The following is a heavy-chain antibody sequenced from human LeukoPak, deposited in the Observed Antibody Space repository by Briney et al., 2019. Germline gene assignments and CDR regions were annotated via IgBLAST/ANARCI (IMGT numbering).Heavy chain of an antibody. CDR2: ISYDGSNK. Sequence: GGSLRLSCAASGFTFSSYGMHWVRQAPGKGLEWVAVISYDGSNKYYADSVKGRFTISRDNAKNSLYLQMNSLRAEDTAVYYCARETMTYAFDIWGQGTMVTVSS. V-gene: IGHV3-30*03. CDR3: ARETMTYAFDI. J-gene: IGHJ3*02. CDR1: GFTFSSYG. D-gene: IGHD3-22*01.